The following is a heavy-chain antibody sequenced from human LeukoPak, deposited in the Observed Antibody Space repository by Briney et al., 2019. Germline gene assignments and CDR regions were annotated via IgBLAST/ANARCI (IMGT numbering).Heavy chain of an antibody. J-gene: IGHJ6*02. Sequence: ASVKVSCKASGYTFTSYDINWVRQATGQGLEWMGWMNPNSGNTGYAQKFQGRVTMTRNTSISTAYMELSSLRSEDTAVYYCARGLRNEWELLYYYYYGMDVWGQGTTVTVSS. V-gene: IGHV1-8*01. D-gene: IGHD1-26*01. CDR2: MNPNSGNT. CDR1: GYTFTSYD. CDR3: ARGLRNEWELLYYYYYGMDV.